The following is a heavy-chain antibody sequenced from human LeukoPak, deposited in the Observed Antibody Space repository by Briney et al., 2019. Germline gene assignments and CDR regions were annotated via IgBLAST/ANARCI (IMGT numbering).Heavy chain of an antibody. J-gene: IGHJ4*02. CDR2: IYYSGNT. D-gene: IGHD2-21*01. CDR3: ARAVSSTLILDY. Sequence: PSQTLSLTCTVSGGSLSSGDYYWSWISQPPGKGLEWIGYIYYSGNTYYNPSLKSRVTMSVDTSKNQFSLKLNSVTAADTAVYYCARAVSSTLILDYWGQGTLVTVSS. V-gene: IGHV4-30-4*08. CDR1: GGSLSSGDYY.